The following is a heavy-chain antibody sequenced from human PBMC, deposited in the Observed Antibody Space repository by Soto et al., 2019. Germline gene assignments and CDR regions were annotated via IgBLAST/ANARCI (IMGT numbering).Heavy chain of an antibody. V-gene: IGHV1-18*01. J-gene: IGHJ4*02. Sequence: QVHLVQSGAEVKKPGASVKVSCKGSGYAFTTYGITWVRQAPGQGLEWMGWISAHNGNTNYAQKLQGRVTVTRDTATSTAYMELRRLRADDAAVYYCARGGYGDYWGQGALVTVSS. CDR1: GYAFTTYG. CDR3: ARGGYGDY. D-gene: IGHD1-1*01. CDR2: ISAHNGNT.